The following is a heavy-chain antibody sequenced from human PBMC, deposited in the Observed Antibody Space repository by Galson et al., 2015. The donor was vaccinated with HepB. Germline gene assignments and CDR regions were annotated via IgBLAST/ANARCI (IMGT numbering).Heavy chain of an antibody. Sequence: SVKVSCKASGGTFSGYGINWVRQAPGQGLEWMGGIIPIFGTANYAQKFEGRVTITADESTNTAYMELSSLRSDDTAVYYCARDPAGRYYERSWLDPWGQGTLVTVSS. CDR2: IIPIFGTA. V-gene: IGHV1-69*13. J-gene: IGHJ5*02. CDR1: GGTFSGYG. D-gene: IGHD1-26*01. CDR3: ARDPAGRYYERSWLDP.